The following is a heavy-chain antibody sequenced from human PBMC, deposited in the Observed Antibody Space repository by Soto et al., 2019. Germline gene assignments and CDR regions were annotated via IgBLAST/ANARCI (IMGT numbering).Heavy chain of an antibody. Sequence: EVQLVESGGGLVQPGRSLRLSCAASGFTFDDYAMHWVRQAPGKGLEWVSGINWNSDNIGYADSVKGRFTISRGNAKNCLYLQMNSLRAEDTALYHCAHAGPHCTTTSCLPECWGKGTPVTVSS. V-gene: IGHV3-9*01. J-gene: IGHJ6*04. CDR2: INWNSDNI. CDR1: GFTFDDYA. D-gene: IGHD2-2*01. CDR3: AHAGPHCTTTSCLPEC.